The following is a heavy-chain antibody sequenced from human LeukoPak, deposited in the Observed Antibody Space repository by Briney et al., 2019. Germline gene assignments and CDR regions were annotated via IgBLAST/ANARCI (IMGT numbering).Heavy chain of an antibody. V-gene: IGHV2-70*11. CDR2: IDWDDDK. D-gene: IGHD3-10*01. Sequence: SGPALVKPTQTLTLTCTFSGFSLSTSGMCVSWIRQPPGKALGWLARIDWDDDKYYSTSLKTRLTISKDTSKNQVVLTMTNMDPVDTATYYCARIRYYGSGGYNLDYWGQGTLVTVSS. CDR1: GFSLSTSGMC. J-gene: IGHJ4*02. CDR3: ARIRYYGSGGYNLDY.